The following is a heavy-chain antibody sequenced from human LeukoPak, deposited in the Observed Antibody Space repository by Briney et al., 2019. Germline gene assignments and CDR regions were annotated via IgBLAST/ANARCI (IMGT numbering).Heavy chain of an antibody. CDR2: IYYSGST. Sequence: PSETLSLTCTVSGGSLSSSSYYWGWLRQPPGKGLEWLGSIYYSGSTYYNPSLKSRVTISVDTSKNQFSLKLSSVTAADTAVYYCARHDRYYDILTGYLDYFDYWGQGTLVTVSS. D-gene: IGHD3-9*01. CDR3: ARHDRYYDILTGYLDYFDY. CDR1: GGSLSSSSYY. V-gene: IGHV4-39*01. J-gene: IGHJ4*02.